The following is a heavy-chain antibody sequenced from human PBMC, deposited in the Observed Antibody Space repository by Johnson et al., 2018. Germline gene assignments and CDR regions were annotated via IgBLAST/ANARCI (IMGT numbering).Heavy chain of an antibody. CDR2: ISGEGSST. CDR3: AAGGGLDV. CDR1: GFTFNIYW. D-gene: IGHD1-14*01. J-gene: IGHJ6*02. V-gene: IGHV3-74*01. Sequence: VQLQESGGGLVQPGGSLRLSCAASGFTFNIYWMHWIRQTPGKGLVWVSRISGEGSSTDYADSVKGRFTLSRDNAKNTVYLQFNSLGAEDTAVYHCAAGGGLDVWGQWTTVTVSS.